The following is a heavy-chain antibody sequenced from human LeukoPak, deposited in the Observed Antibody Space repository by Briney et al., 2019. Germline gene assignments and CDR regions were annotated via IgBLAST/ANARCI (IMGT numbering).Heavy chain of an antibody. CDR1: GFIFSDHY. V-gene: IGHV3-11*04. Sequence: PGGSLRLSCAASGFIFSDHYMSWVRLAPGKGLEWVSYISSGGSITHYADSVKGRFTISRDNAKNSEYMQMNSLRAEDTAVYYCAKDISTRVGMAHFDYWGQGTLVTVSS. CDR3: AKDISTRVGMAHFDY. J-gene: IGHJ4*02. D-gene: IGHD6-13*01. CDR2: ISSGGSIT.